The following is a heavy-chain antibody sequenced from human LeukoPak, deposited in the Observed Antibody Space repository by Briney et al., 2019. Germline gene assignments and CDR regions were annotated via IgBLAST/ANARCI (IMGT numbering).Heavy chain of an antibody. Sequence: PGGSLRLSCAASGFTFSRYWMNWVRHAPGKGLVWVSRIKTGGSDTAYADSVKGRFTISRDNAKNTLYLQMNSLRPEDTAVYYCAKAGSYNRNYVDRVNLFDYWGQGTLVTVSS. D-gene: IGHD1-7*01. V-gene: IGHV3-74*01. CDR3: AKAGSYNRNYVDRVNLFDY. J-gene: IGHJ4*02. CDR1: GFTFSRYW. CDR2: IKTGGSDT.